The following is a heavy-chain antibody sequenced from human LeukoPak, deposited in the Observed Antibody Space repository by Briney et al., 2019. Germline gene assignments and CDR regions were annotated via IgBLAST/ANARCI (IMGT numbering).Heavy chain of an antibody. CDR1: GFTFSSWW. J-gene: IGHJ4*02. D-gene: IGHD5-18*01. Sequence: GGSLRLSCAVSGFTFSSWWMTWVRQAPGKGLEWVAVISYDGSNKYYADSVKGRFTISRDSSKNTLYLQMNSLRAEDTAVYYCARGSGYSYGFTGRERTKSRLDYWGQGTLVTVSS. CDR3: ARGSGYSYGFTGRERTKSRLDY. CDR2: ISYDGSNK. V-gene: IGHV3-30*03.